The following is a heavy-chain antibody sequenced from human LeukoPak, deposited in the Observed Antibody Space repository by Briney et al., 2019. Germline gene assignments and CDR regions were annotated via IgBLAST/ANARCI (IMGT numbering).Heavy chain of an antibody. CDR1: GFTFSSYW. Sequence: PGGTLRLSCAASGFTFSSYWMHWVRQAPGKGLVWVSRITSDWRSTYYADSVKGRVSISRDNAKNTLYLQMNSLRAEDTAVYYCARGYGDWFDPWGQGTLVTV. J-gene: IGHJ5*02. D-gene: IGHD3-10*01. CDR3: ARGYGDWFDP. CDR2: ITSDWRST. V-gene: IGHV3-74*01.